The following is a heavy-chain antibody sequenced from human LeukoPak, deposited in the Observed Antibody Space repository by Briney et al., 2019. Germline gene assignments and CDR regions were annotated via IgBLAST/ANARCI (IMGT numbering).Heavy chain of an antibody. CDR1: GFSVNSNY. J-gene: IGHJ4*02. CDR3: AKSSSSPRLFDY. D-gene: IGHD6-6*01. CDR2: ISGSGDST. Sequence: GGSLRLSCAASGFSVNSNYINWVRQAPGKGLDWVSAISGSGDSTYYADSVKGRFTISRDNSKNTLYLQMNSLRAEDTAVYYCAKSSSSPRLFDYWGQGTLVTVSS. V-gene: IGHV3-23*01.